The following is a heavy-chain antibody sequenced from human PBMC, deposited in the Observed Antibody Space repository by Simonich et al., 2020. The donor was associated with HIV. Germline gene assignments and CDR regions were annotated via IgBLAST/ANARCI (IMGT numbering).Heavy chain of an antibody. CDR3: ARRRPLGKDDAFDI. D-gene: IGHD7-27*01. CDR2: INHNGRT. Sequence: QVQLQQWGAGLLKPSETLSLTCAVYGGSFSGYYWSWIRQPPGKGLEWIGEINHNGRTNYKPSLKRRVIISVDMSKNQFSLKLNSVTAADTAVYYCARRRPLGKDDAFDIWGQGTLVTVSS. V-gene: IGHV4-34*01. CDR1: GGSFSGYY. J-gene: IGHJ3*02.